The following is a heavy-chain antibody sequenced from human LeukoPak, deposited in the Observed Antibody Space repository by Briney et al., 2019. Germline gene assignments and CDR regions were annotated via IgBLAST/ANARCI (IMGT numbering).Heavy chain of an antibody. J-gene: IGHJ4*02. Sequence: ASVRVSCKTSGHIFTSYGFTWVRQAPGRRPEWMGWVSAYNFATDYAWKFQGRVTMTADTSTGTVYMDLRSLRGDDTAIYYCARCWWFDRGYCDFWGQGTQVIVSS. D-gene: IGHD2-15*01. CDR2: VSAYNFAT. V-gene: IGHV1-18*01. CDR1: GHIFTSYG. CDR3: ARCWWFDRGYCDF.